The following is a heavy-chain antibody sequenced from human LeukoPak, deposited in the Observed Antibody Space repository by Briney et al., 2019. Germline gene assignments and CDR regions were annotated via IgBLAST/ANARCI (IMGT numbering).Heavy chain of an antibody. V-gene: IGHV3-73*01. D-gene: IGHD2-21*02. CDR2: VKRKADNYAT. J-gene: IGHJ6*02. CDR1: GFSFSGSA. CDR3: TRRVTYFGMDV. Sequence: WGSLRLSCAASGFSFSGSAIHWVRQASGRGLEWVGRVKRKADNYATAYAASVNGRFTISRDDSKSTAYLQMTSLKPEDTAVYFCTRRVTYFGMDVWGQGTTVTVSS.